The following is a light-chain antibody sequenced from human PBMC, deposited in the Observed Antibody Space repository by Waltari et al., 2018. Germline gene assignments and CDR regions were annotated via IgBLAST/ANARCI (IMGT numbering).Light chain of an antibody. CDR3: QSCDSGLNAFYV. V-gene: IGLV1-40*01. J-gene: IGLJ1*01. CDR1: SPHLRAGYD. Sequence: QSVLTQPPSVSGAPGQRVTISCTGSSPHLRAGYDVHWYQHLPGTAPKLLIYRNINRPSGVPDRFSASKSGTSASLVITGRQAEDEADYYCQSCDSGLNAFYVFGTGTKVTVL. CDR2: RNI.